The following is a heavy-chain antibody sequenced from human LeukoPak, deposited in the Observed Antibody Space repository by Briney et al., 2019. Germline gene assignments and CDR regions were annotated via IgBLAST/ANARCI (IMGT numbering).Heavy chain of an antibody. CDR3: AREGSSYAPSEPFYFDY. J-gene: IGHJ4*02. CDR2: ISSGGYTT. V-gene: IGHV3-48*03. CDR1: GFTFSSHD. D-gene: IGHD3-10*01. Sequence: PGGSLRLSCTDSGFTFSSHDMNWVRQAPGKGLEWVSYISSGGYTTRYADSVKGRFTISRDNAKNSRYLQMNSLRAEDTAVYYCAREGSSYAPSEPFYFDYWGQGTLVTVSS.